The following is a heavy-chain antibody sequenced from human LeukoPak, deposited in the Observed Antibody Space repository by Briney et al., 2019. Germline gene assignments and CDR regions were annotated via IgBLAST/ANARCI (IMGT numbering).Heavy chain of an antibody. D-gene: IGHD6-13*01. V-gene: IGHV3-30*04. CDR3: ARDRGGGAAAAYYYYGMDV. J-gene: IGHJ6*02. CDR2: ISYDGSNK. CDR1: GFTFSSYA. Sequence: PGRSPRLSCAASGFTFSSYAMHWVRQAPGKGLEWVAVISYDGSNKYYADSVKGRFTISRDNSKNTLYLQMNSLRAEDTAVYYCARDRGGGAAAAYYYYGMDVWGQGTTVTVSS.